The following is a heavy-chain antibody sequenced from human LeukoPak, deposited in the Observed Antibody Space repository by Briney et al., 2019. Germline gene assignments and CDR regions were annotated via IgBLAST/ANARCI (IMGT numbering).Heavy chain of an antibody. V-gene: IGHV3-30*04. CDR3: ARDNSWNDVGFFDF. J-gene: IGHJ4*02. D-gene: IGHD1-20*01. CDR2: ISADGNNK. CDR1: GFSFRNYV. Sequence: SGGSLRLSCAASGFSFRNYVVHWVRQAPGKGLEWVAVISADGNNKFYADSVRGRFTISRDNSKNTVSVQLNSLRAEDTAMYFCARDNSWNDVGFFDFWGQGTLVTVSS.